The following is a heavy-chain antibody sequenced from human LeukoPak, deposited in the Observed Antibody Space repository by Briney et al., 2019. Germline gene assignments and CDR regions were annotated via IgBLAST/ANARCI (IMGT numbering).Heavy chain of an antibody. J-gene: IGHJ4*02. CDR2: IKQDGSEK. CDR3: ARDGEPLLWFGELLGPYFDY. V-gene: IGHV3-7*03. Sequence: GGSLRLSCAASGFTFSSYWMRWVRQAPGKGLEWVANIKQDGSEKYYVDSVKGRFTISRDNAKNSLYLQMNSLRAEDTAVHYCARDGEPLLWFGELLGPYFDYWGQGTLVTVSS. D-gene: IGHD3-10*01. CDR1: GFTFSSYW.